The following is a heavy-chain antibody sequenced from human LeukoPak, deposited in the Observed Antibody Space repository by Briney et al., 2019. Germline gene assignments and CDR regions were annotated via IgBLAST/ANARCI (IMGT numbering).Heavy chain of an antibody. CDR3: AKGRNEDGDAALNY. Sequence: HPGGSLRLSCAASGFTFSSYAMHWVRQAPGKGLEYVSAISSNGGSTYYANSVKGRFTISRDNSKNTLYLQMNSLRAEDTAAYHCAKGRNEDGDAALNYWGQGTLVTVSS. D-gene: IGHD4-17*01. CDR1: GFTFSSYA. CDR2: ISSNGGST. J-gene: IGHJ4*02. V-gene: IGHV3-64*01.